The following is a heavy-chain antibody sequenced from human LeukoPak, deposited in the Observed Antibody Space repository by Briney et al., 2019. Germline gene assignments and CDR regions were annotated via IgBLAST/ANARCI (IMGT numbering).Heavy chain of an antibody. CDR2: IYASGTS. CDR3: AGGNWFDP. CDR1: GGSISSYY. Sequence: PSETLSLTCTGSGGSISSYYWNWIRQPAGKGLEWIGRIYASGTSTYNPSLKSRVTMSLDTSKNQFSLKLSSVTAADTAVYYCAGGNWFDPWGQGTLVTVSS. J-gene: IGHJ5*02. V-gene: IGHV4-4*07.